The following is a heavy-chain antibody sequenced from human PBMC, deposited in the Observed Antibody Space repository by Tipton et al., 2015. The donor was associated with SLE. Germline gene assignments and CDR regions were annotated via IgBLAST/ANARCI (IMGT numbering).Heavy chain of an antibody. V-gene: IGHV4-59*01. D-gene: IGHD5/OR15-5a*01. Sequence: LRLSCTVSGGSISSYYWSWIRQPPGKGLEWIGYIYYSGSTNYNPSLKSRVTISVDTSKNQFSLKLSSVTAADTAVYYCARDRPSVNDAFDNWCQGTMVTVSS. CDR1: GGSISSYY. CDR3: ARDRPSVNDAFDN. J-gene: IGHJ3*02. CDR2: IYYSGST.